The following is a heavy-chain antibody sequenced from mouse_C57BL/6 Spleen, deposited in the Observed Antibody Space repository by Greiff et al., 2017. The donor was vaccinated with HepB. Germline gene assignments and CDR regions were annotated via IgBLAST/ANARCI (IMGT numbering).Heavy chain of an antibody. CDR3: ARSRGPLFDY. J-gene: IGHJ2*01. D-gene: IGHD6-1*01. CDR1: GYSITSGYY. CDR2: ISYDGSN. Sequence: VQLKESGPGLVKPSQSLSLTCSVTGYSITSGYYWNWIRQFPGNKLEWMGYISYDGSNNYNPSLKNRISITRDTSKNQFFLKLNSVTTEDTATYYCARSRGPLFDYWGQGTTLTVSS. V-gene: IGHV3-6*01.